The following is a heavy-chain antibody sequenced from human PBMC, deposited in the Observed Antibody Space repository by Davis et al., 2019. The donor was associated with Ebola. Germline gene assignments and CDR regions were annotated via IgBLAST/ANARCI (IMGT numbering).Heavy chain of an antibody. CDR1: GFTFDDYA. V-gene: IGHV3-43*02. Sequence: GGSLRLSCAASGFTFDDYAMHWVRQAPGKGLEWVSLISGDGGSTYYADSVKGRFTISRDNAKNSLYLQMNSLRAEDTAVYYCARGVAAAGRGPYWGQGTLVTVSS. D-gene: IGHD6-13*01. CDR2: ISGDGGST. J-gene: IGHJ4*02. CDR3: ARGVAAAGRGPY.